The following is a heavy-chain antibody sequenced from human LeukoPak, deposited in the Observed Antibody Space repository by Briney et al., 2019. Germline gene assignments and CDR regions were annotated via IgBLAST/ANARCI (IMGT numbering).Heavy chain of an antibody. D-gene: IGHD5-12*01. Sequence: ASAKVSCKASGYTFTGYYMHWVRQAPGQGLEWMGWINPNSGGTNYAQKFQGRVTMTRDTSISTAYMELSRLRSDDTAVYYCARGDIVATILNDYWGQGTLVTVSS. J-gene: IGHJ4*02. CDR2: INPNSGGT. V-gene: IGHV1-2*02. CDR3: ARGDIVATILNDY. CDR1: GYTFTGYY.